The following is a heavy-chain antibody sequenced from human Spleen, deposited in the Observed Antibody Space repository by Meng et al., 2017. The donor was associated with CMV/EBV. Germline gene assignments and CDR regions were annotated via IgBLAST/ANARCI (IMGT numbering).Heavy chain of an antibody. CDR3: ARSGISTMSFDY. V-gene: IGHV3-21*04. D-gene: IGHD3-22*01. J-gene: IGHJ4*02. CDR2: ISSSSSYI. CDR1: GFTFSSYS. Sequence: GESLKISCAASGFTFSSYSMNWVRQAPGKGLEWVSSISSSSSYIYYADSVKGRFTISRDNAKDSLYLQMDSLRAEDTALYYCARSGISTMSFDYWGQGTVVTVSS.